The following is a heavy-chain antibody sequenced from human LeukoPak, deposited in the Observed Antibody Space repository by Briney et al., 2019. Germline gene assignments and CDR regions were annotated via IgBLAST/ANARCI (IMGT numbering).Heavy chain of an antibody. CDR3: TTYNDRDAFDI. CDR1: GFTFSKDW. CDR2: IKNKIDGGTT. V-gene: IGHV3-15*01. D-gene: IGHD1-14*01. J-gene: IGHJ3*02. Sequence: GGSLRLSCAGAGFTFSKDWMSWVRQAPGKGLEWVGRIKNKIDGGTTDDAAPVKGRFTISRDDSKNTLYLQMNSLKTEDTAVYYCTTYNDRDAFDIWGQGTMVTVSP.